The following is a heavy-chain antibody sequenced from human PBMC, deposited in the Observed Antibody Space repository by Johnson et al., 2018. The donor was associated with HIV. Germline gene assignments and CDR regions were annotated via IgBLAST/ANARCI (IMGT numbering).Heavy chain of an antibody. J-gene: IGHJ3*02. Sequence: QVQLVESGGGVVQPGRSLRLSCAASGFTFSSYAMHWVRQAPGKGLEWVAFIRYDGNNKYYADSVKGRFTISRDNSKNTLYLQMNSLRAEDTAVYYCAITSRTDAFDIWGQGTMVTVSS. CDR3: AITSRTDAFDI. V-gene: IGHV3-30*02. D-gene: IGHD1-1*01. CDR1: GFTFSSYA. CDR2: IRYDGNNK.